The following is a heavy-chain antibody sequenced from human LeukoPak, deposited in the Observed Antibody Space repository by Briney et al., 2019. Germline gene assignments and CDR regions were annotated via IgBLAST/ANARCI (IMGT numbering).Heavy chain of an antibody. D-gene: IGHD3-22*01. CDR3: AREGRYDSGGYCFYWYFDL. CDR2: ISGSGGST. J-gene: IGHJ2*01. CDR1: GFTFSSYG. Sequence: PGGSLRLSCSASGFTFSSYGMMWLRQAPGKGLEWFSAISGSGGSTYYADSVKGRFTISRDNSKNTLYLQMNSLRAEDTAVYYCAREGRYDSGGYCFYWYFDLWGRGTLVTVSS. V-gene: IGHV3-23*01.